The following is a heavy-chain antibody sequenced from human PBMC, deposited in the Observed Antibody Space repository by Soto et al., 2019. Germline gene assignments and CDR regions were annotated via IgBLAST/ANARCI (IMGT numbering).Heavy chain of an antibody. CDR3: ARDPGDYYFDY. CDR1: GFSFGSYG. CDR2: IWYDGSNK. J-gene: IGHJ4*02. Sequence: GGSLRLSCAASGFSFGSYGMHWVRQAPGKGLEWVTIIWYDGSNKYYADSVRGRFTISRDNSKNTVYLQMNSLRADDTALYYCARDPGDYYFDYWGQGTPVTVSS. D-gene: IGHD2-21*01. V-gene: IGHV3-33*01.